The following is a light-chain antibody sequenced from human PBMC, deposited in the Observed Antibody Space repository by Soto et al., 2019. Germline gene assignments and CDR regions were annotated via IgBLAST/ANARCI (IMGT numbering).Light chain of an antibody. CDR3: QQRSNWPIT. Sequence: IVLTQSPATLSLSPGERATLSFTASRSVSSYLAWYQQKPGQAPRLLIYDASNRATGIPARFSGSGSGTDFTLTISSLEPEDFAVYYCQQRSNWPITFGQGTRLEIK. CDR2: DAS. V-gene: IGKV3-11*01. CDR1: RSVSSY. J-gene: IGKJ5*01.